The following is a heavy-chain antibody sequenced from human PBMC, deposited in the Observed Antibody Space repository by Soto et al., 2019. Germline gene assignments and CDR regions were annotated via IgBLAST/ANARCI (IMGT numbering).Heavy chain of an antibody. CDR2: ISGSGGST. D-gene: IGHD2-21*02. CDR1: GFTFSSYA. V-gene: IGHV3-23*01. CDR3: AKDRRKVVWTAMEY. Sequence: EVQLLESGGGLVQPGGSLRLSCAASGFTFSSYAMSWVRQAPGKGLEWVSAISGSGGSTYYADSVKGRFTISRDNSKNTLNLQMNSLRAEDTAVHYCAKDRRKVVWTAMEYWGQGTLVTASS. J-gene: IGHJ4*02.